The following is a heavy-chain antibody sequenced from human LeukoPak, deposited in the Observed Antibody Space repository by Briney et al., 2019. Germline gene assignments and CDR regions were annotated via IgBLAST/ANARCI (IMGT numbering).Heavy chain of an antibody. CDR1: GFTFYTYG. J-gene: IGHJ5*02. CDR2: IGPDGGTT. D-gene: IGHD4/OR15-4a*01. Sequence: GGSLRLSCAASGFTFYTYGMHWVRQAPGKGLEYVSGIGPDGGTTYYANSVKGRFTISRDNSKYMLYLQVGSLTADDMAVYYCARGAQLTDHWGQGTLVTVSS. V-gene: IGHV3-64*01. CDR3: ARGAQLTDH.